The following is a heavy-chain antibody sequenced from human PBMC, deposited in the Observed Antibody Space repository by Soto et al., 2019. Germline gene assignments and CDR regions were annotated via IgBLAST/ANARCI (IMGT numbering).Heavy chain of an antibody. CDR1: GFSFSSYA. CDR2: FSDGGSNT. V-gene: IGHV3-23*01. J-gene: IGHJ4*02. D-gene: IGHD6-13*01. Sequence: LRLSCAASGFSFSSYAMNWVRQAPGKGLEWVSAFSDGGSNTYYTDSVKGRFTISRDNSKNTLFLQMNSLRAEDTAVYYCAILDSSTWYTGYYFDYWGQGTLVTVSS. CDR3: AILDSSTWYTGYYFDY.